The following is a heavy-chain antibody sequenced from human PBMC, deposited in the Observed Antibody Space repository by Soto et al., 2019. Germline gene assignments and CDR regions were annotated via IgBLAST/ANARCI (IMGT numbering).Heavy chain of an antibody. Sequence: QVQLVQSGAEVKKPGASVKVSCTSSAYTFTSYYMHWERQDPGQGPEWMGIINPSFGSTSYAQKFQGRISMPRDTSTSTGYMELSSLRSEDRAVYYCARDVVLVPCARYYLDCWGQGTLVTVSS. J-gene: IGHJ4*02. CDR3: ARDVVLVPCARYYLDC. V-gene: IGHV1-46*03. CDR2: INPSFGST. CDR1: AYTFTSYY. D-gene: IGHD2-2*01.